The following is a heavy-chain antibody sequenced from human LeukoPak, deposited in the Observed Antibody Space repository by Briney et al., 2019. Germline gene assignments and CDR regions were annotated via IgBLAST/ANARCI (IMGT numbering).Heavy chain of an antibody. Sequence: SVKVSCKASGGTFSSYDISWVRQAPGQGLEWMGGIIPIFGTANYAQKFQGRVTITTDESTSTAYMELSSLRSEDTAVYYCARRVGYYYDSSGTHFDYWGQGTLVTVSS. CDR2: IIPIFGTA. D-gene: IGHD3-22*01. CDR1: GGTFSSYD. J-gene: IGHJ4*02. CDR3: ARRVGYYYDSSGTHFDY. V-gene: IGHV1-69*05.